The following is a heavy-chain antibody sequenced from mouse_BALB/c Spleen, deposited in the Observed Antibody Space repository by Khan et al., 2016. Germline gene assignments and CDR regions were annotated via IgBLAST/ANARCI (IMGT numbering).Heavy chain of an antibody. Sequence: QVQLQQSGAELVSPGASVKLSCKTSGYTFSSYFIYWVKQRPGQGLEWIGEIKPSNGGTNFNENFKSKATLTVDKSSSTSYIQLTRLTSEDSAVSYGTRGLYYYGTSDGRYYAMDYWGQGTSVTVSS. CDR3: TRGLYYYGTSDGRYYAMDY. V-gene: IGHV1S81*02. D-gene: IGHD1-1*01. CDR2: IKPSNGGT. J-gene: IGHJ4*01. CDR1: GYTFSSYF.